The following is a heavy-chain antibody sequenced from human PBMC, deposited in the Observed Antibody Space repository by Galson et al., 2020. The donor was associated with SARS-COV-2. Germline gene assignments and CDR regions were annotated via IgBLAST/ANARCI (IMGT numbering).Heavy chain of an antibody. Sequence: GGSLRLSCAASGFTFSSYGMHWVRQAPGKGLEWVAFIRYDGSNQYYPGSVKGRFTISRDNSKRTLSLQMNSLRAEDTAVYYCAKVSSPIALIYSGSYRGRDDAFDMWGQGTMVTVSS. CDR3: AKVSSPIALIYSGSYRGRDDAFDM. J-gene: IGHJ3*02. V-gene: IGHV3-30*02. D-gene: IGHD1-26*01. CDR2: IRYDGSNQ. CDR1: GFTFSSYG.